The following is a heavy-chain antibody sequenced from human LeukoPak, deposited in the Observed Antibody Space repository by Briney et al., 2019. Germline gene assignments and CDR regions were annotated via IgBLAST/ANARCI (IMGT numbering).Heavy chain of an antibody. Sequence: SETLSLTCTVSGGSISSYYWSWIRQPPGKGLEWIAYIYYSGSTNYNPSLRSRVTTSVDSSKNHFSLKLSSVTAADTALYYCARGNYYDSTTYYRAFDIWGQGTMVTVSS. V-gene: IGHV4-59*01. CDR3: ARGNYYDSTTYYRAFDI. J-gene: IGHJ3*02. CDR1: GGSISSYY. CDR2: IYYSGST. D-gene: IGHD3-22*01.